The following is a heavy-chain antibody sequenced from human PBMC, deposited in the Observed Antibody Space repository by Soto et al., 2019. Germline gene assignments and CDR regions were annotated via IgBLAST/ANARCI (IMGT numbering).Heavy chain of an antibody. CDR2: IYDSGRT. D-gene: IGHD2-21*02. V-gene: IGHV4-59*01. Sequence: PSETLSLTCTVSGGSISSFYWSWIRQPPGKGLEWIGYIYDSGRTDYNPSLKSRVTISVDTSKNQLSLKLSSVTAADTAVYYCARTNCAGDCSWWPQFDSWGQGTLVT. CDR3: ARTNCAGDCSWWPQFDS. J-gene: IGHJ4*02. CDR1: GGSISSFY.